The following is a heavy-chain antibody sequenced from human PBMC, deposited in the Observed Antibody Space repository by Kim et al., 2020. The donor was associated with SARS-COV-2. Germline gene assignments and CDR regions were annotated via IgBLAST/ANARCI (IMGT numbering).Heavy chain of an antibody. CDR2: INAGNGNT. J-gene: IGHJ6*02. D-gene: IGHD3-3*01. Sequence: ASVKVSCKASGYTFTSYAMHWVRQAPGQRLEWMGWINAGNGNTKYSQKFQGRVTITRDTSASTAYMELSSLRSEDTAVYYCARRGVVPNYYYYGMDVWGQGTTVTVSS. CDR3: ARRGVVPNYYYYGMDV. V-gene: IGHV1-3*01. CDR1: GYTFTSYA.